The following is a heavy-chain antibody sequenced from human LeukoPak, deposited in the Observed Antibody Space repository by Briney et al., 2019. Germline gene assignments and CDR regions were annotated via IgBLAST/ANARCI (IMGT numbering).Heavy chain of an antibody. V-gene: IGHV3-30-3*01. J-gene: IGHJ5*02. CDR1: GFTFSSYA. CDR2: ISYDGSNK. D-gene: IGHD6-13*01. Sequence: GGSLRLSCAASGFTFSSYAMHWVRQAPGKGLEWVAVISYDGSNKYYADSVKGRFTISRDNSKNTLYLQMNSLRAEDTAVYYCARGQAAAAQYNWFDPWGQGTLVTVSS. CDR3: ARGQAAAAQYNWFDP.